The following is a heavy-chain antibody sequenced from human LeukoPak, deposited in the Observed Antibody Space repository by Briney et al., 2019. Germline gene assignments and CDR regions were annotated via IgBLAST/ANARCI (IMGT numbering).Heavy chain of an antibody. CDR3: ARSGYGDYALSVAFDI. CDR1: GFTFSSYE. V-gene: IGHV3-48*03. CDR2: ISSSGSNI. J-gene: IGHJ3*02. Sequence: GGSLRLFCAASGFTFSSYEMNWVRQAPGKGLEWVSYISSSGSNIYYADSVKDRFNISRDNAKNSLYLQMNSLRAEDTAVYYCARSGYGDYALSVAFDIWGQGTMVTVSS. D-gene: IGHD4-17*01.